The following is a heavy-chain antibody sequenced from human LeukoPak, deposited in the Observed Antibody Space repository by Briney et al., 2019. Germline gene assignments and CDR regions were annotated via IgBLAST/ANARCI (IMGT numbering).Heavy chain of an antibody. CDR1: GFTFSSYS. V-gene: IGHV3-21*04. CDR2: ISGSSSYI. Sequence: GGSLRLSCAASGFTFSSYSMNWVRQAPGKGLEWVSSISGSSSYIYYADSVKGRFTISRDNSKNTLYLQMNSLRAEDTAIYFCAYYDSSGYYYGRLRYWGQGTPVTVSS. CDR3: AYYDSSGYYYGRLRY. D-gene: IGHD3-22*01. J-gene: IGHJ4*02.